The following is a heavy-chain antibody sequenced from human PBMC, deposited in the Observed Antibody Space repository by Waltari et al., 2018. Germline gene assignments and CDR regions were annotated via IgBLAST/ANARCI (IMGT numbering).Heavy chain of an antibody. CDR3: AREKITMIVVVITNWFDP. V-gene: IGHV4-38-2*02. Sequence: QVQLQESGPGLVKPSETLSLTCAVSGYSISSGYYWGWIRHPPGKGLEWIGSIYHSGSTYYNPSLKSRVTISVDTSKNQFSLKLSSVTAADTAVYYCAREKITMIVVVITNWFDPWGQGTLVTVSS. CDR2: IYHSGST. J-gene: IGHJ5*02. D-gene: IGHD3-22*01. CDR1: GYSISSGYY.